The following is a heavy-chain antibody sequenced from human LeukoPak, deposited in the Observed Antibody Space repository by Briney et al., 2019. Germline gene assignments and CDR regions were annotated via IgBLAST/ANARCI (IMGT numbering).Heavy chain of an antibody. V-gene: IGHV3-7*01. J-gene: IGHJ6*04. Sequence: PGGSLRLSCAASGFTFSSYWMSWVRQAPGKGLEWVANIKQDGREKYYVDSVKGRFTISRDNAKNSLYLQMNGLRAEDTAVYYCAELGITMIGGVWGKGTTVTISS. D-gene: IGHD3-10*02. CDR3: AELGITMIGGV. CDR2: IKQDGREK. CDR1: GFTFSSYW.